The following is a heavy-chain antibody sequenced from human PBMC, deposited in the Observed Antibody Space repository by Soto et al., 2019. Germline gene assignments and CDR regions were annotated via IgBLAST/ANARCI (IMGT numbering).Heavy chain of an antibody. Sequence: QAQLVQSGAEVKKPGASVKVSCKASGYTFYSHSISWVRQAPGQGLEWMGRINGDYGNTQYAQKFRGRVTMTTDTSTTTGYMGVTNLRSDDTAVYYFARWLPGDYFYGMGGWGQGTTVTVSS. CDR2: INGDYGNT. D-gene: IGHD5-12*01. V-gene: IGHV1-18*01. CDR3: ARWLPGDYFYGMGG. J-gene: IGHJ6*02. CDR1: GYTFYSHS.